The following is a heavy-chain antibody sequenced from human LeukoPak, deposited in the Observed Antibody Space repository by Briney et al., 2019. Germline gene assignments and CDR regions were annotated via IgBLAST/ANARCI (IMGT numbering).Heavy chain of an antibody. Sequence: SETLSLTCAVYGGSFSGYCWSWIRQPPGKGLEWIGEINHSGSTNYNPSLKSRVTISVDTSKNQFSLKLSSVTAADTAVYYCARALVWELQMGNWFDPWGQGTWSPSPQ. V-gene: IGHV4-34*01. CDR2: INHSGST. CDR1: GGSFSGYC. CDR3: ARALVWELQMGNWFDP. D-gene: IGHD1-26*01. J-gene: IGHJ5*02.